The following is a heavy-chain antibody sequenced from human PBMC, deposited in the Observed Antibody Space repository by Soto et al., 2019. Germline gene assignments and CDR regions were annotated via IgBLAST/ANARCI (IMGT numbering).Heavy chain of an antibody. CDR1: GFSFTSYA. Sequence: GGSLRLSCAASGFSFTSYAMSWVRQAPGKGLECVSAISGSGGSTYYADSVKGRFTISRDNPKNTLYLQMNSLRAEDTAIYYCAKRMGDISGSYSIDYWGQGTLVTVSS. D-gene: IGHD6-19*01. V-gene: IGHV3-23*01. J-gene: IGHJ4*02. CDR2: ISGSGGST. CDR3: AKRMGDISGSYSIDY.